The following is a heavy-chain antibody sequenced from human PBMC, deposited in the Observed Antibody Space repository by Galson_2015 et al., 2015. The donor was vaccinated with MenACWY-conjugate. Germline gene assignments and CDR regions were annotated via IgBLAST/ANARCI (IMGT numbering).Heavy chain of an antibody. CDR2: INPGDSDV. Sequence: QSGAEVTKPGDSLQISCQGSGYTFTNYWVAWVRQMPGKGLEWMGIINPGDSDVRYSPSLRGQVTISADKSISTAYLQWSSLKASDIAMYYCARQRYCSSTSCYTVFDNWGQGTLVTVSS. D-gene: IGHD2-2*02. V-gene: IGHV5-51*01. J-gene: IGHJ4*02. CDR1: GYTFTNYW. CDR3: ARQRYCSSTSCYTVFDN.